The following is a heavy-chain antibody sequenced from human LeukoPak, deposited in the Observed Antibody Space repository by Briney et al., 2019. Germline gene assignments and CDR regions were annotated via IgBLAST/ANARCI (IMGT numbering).Heavy chain of an antibody. CDR2: IYYSGST. J-gene: IGHJ4*02. V-gene: IGHV4-39*07. CDR3: AGGSWLGRYFDY. D-gene: IGHD6-19*01. Sequence: SETLSLTCTVSGGSISSSSYYWGWIRQPPGKGLEWIGSIYYSGSTYYNPSLKSRVTISVDTSKNQFSLKLSSVTAADTAVYYWAGGSWLGRYFDYWGQGTLVTVSS. CDR1: GGSISSSSYY.